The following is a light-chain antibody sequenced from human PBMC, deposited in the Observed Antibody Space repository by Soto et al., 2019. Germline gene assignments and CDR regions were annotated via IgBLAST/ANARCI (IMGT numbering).Light chain of an antibody. CDR1: ESIRNN. J-gene: IGKJ1*01. Sequence: DIQMTQSPSSLSASVGDRVTITCRASESIRNNLNWYQQKPGKAPKLLIYAASTLQSGVPSRFSGGGSRTEFTLTIGSLLPEAFTTYYCPHTYSTPRGAFGKGTKVEFK. V-gene: IGKV1-39*01. CDR2: AAS. CDR3: PHTYSTPRGA.